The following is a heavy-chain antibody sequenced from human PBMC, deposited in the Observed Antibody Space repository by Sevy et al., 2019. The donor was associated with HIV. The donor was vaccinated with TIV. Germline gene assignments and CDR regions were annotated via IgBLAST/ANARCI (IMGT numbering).Heavy chain of an antibody. Sequence: SETLSLTCAVSGYSISSGHYWGWIRQPPGKGLEWVGGIYYTGSTFYNPSLESRLTISLDTSRNQFSLRLSSVTAADTAVYYCARVYSGYIDQWGQGTLVTVSS. CDR2: IYYTGST. V-gene: IGHV4-38-2*01. CDR3: ARVYSGYIDQ. D-gene: IGHD2-15*01. J-gene: IGHJ4*02. CDR1: GYSISSGHY.